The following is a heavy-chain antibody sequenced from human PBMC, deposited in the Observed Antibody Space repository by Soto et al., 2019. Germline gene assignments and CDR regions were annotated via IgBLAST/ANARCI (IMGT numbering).Heavy chain of an antibody. V-gene: IGHV3-23*01. D-gene: IGHD2-2*01. J-gene: IGHJ4*02. CDR2: ISGSGGST. CDR3: AKGARSDIVVVPAAHFDY. Sequence: GESLKISCAASGFTFSSYAMSWVRQAPGKGLEWVSAISGSGGSTYYADSVKGRFTISRDNSKNTLYLQMNSLRAEDTAVYYCAKGARSDIVVVPAAHFDYWGQGTLVTVSS. CDR1: GFTFSSYA.